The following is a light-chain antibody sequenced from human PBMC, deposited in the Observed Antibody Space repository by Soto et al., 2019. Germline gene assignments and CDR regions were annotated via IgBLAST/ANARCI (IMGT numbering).Light chain of an antibody. CDR2: AAS. CDR1: QGIRND. CDR3: WT. V-gene: IGKV1-17*01. Sequence: DIQMTQSPSSLSASVGDRVTVTCRASQGIRNDLGCYQQKPGKAPHRLIYAASSLQSGVPSRFSGNGSGTEFTLTISRNFLLSTAKYLSWTFGQGTRVKIK. J-gene: IGKJ1*01.